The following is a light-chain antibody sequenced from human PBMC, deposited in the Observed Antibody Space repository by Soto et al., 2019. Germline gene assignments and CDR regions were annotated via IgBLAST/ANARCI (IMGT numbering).Light chain of an antibody. V-gene: IGLV2-14*01. CDR3: SSYTTRSTLV. CDR1: SSNVGAYDF. Sequence: QSVLTQPASVSGSPGQSITISCTGTSSNVGAYDFVSWYQHYPGKAPKLVTFDVTHRPPGIPDRFSGSKSANTASLTISGPQAEDEAFYYCSSYTTRSTLVFGGGTKLTVL. J-gene: IGLJ2*01. CDR2: DVT.